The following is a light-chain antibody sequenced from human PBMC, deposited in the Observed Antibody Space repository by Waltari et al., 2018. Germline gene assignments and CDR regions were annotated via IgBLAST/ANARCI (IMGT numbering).Light chain of an antibody. V-gene: IGLV1-44*01. CDR2: SNN. J-gene: IGLJ2*01. CDR3: SAWDDSLNGHVV. Sequence: QSLLTQPPSVSGTPGQRVTISCSGSTSNIGSNVVRWYQQLPGAAPKLLIHSNNQRPSGVPDRFSCSKSGTSASLAISGLQSADEADYYCSAWDDSLNGHVVFGGGTKLIVL. CDR1: TSNIGSNV.